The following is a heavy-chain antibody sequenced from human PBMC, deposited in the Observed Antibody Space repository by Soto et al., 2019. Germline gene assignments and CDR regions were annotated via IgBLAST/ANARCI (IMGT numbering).Heavy chain of an antibody. J-gene: IGHJ3*02. CDR2: IYPGDSDT. D-gene: IGHD2-2*01. CDR3: ARGGIVLVPAAYDAFDI. Sequence: GESLKISCKGSGYSFTSYWIGWVRQMPGKGLEWMGIIYPGDSDTRYSPSFQGQVTISADKSISTAYLQWSSLKASDTAMYYCARGGIVLVPAAYDAFDIWGQGTMVTVSS. CDR1: GYSFTSYW. V-gene: IGHV5-51*01.